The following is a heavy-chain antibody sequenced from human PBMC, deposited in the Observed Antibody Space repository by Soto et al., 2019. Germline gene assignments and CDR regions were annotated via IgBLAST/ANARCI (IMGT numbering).Heavy chain of an antibody. CDR1: GGSISSGGYY. J-gene: IGHJ6*02. CDR3: AREIYGSGSYQFMDV. V-gene: IGHV4-31*03. Sequence: QVQLQESGPGLVKPSQTLSLTCTVSGGSISSGGYYWSWIRQHPGKGLEWIGYIYYSGSTYYNPSLKSRVTIAVDTSKNQFSLKLSSVTAADTAVYYCAREIYGSGSYQFMDVWGQGTTVTVSS. CDR2: IYYSGST. D-gene: IGHD3-10*01.